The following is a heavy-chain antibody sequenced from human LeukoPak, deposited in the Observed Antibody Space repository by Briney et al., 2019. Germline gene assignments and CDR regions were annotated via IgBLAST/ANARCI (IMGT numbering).Heavy chain of an antibody. CDR1: GFSFSGHW. V-gene: IGHV3-74*01. D-gene: IGHD2-2*02. Sequence: TGGSLRLSCTASGFSFSGHWMHWARQLPGKGLVWVSRISPTGSTTSYADSVKGRFTVSRDNAKNTLYLQVNNLRAEDAAVYYCAKGLLGDCSSTSCYNSIGYWGQGTLVTVSS. CDR3: AKGLLGDCSSTSCYNSIGY. J-gene: IGHJ4*02. CDR2: ISPTGSTT.